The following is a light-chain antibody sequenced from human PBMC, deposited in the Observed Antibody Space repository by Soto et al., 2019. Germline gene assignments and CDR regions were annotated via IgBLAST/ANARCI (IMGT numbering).Light chain of an antibody. CDR1: QSVSRN. J-gene: IGKJ2*01. Sequence: EVVLTQSPATPSVSPGDRATLSCRASQSVSRNLAWYQQKPGQAPRRLIYGASTRATGVPARFSGSGSATEFTLSISSLQSEDVGVYYCQQYGDWPPETFGQGTKLEI. CDR3: QQYGDWPPET. V-gene: IGKV3-15*01. CDR2: GAS.